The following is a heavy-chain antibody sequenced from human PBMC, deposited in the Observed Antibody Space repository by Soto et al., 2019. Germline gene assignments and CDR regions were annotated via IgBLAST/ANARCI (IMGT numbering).Heavy chain of an antibody. D-gene: IGHD3-3*01. CDR3: ARDRASHDFWSGYYHYYYYGMDV. Sequence: PGGSLRLSCAASGFTFSSYAMHWVRQAPGKGLEWVAVISYDGSNKYYADSVKGRFTISRDNSKNTLYLQMNSLRAEDTAVYYRARDRASHDFWSGYYHYYYYGMDVWGQGTTVTVSS. V-gene: IGHV3-30-3*01. CDR2: ISYDGSNK. J-gene: IGHJ6*02. CDR1: GFTFSSYA.